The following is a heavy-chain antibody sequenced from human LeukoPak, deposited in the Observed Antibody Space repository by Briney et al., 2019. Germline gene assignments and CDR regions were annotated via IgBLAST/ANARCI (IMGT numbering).Heavy chain of an antibody. CDR3: AKDGVGAMVHMGNYYYYYMDV. D-gene: IGHD5-18*01. CDR2: IRYDGSNK. V-gene: IGHV3-30*02. Sequence: PGGSLRLSCAASGFTFSSYGMHWVRQAPGKGLEWVAFIRYDGSNKYYADSVKGRFTISRDNSKNTLYLQMNSLRAEDTAVYYCAKDGVGAMVHMGNYYYYYMDVWGKGTTVTISS. J-gene: IGHJ6*03. CDR1: GFTFSSYG.